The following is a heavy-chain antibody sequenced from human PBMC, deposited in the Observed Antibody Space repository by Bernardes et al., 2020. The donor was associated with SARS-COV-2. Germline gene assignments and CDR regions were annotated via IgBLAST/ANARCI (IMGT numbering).Heavy chain of an antibody. V-gene: IGHV4-39*01. J-gene: IGHJ3*02. D-gene: IGHD3-3*01. CDR3: ARGPLDVNTIFGVVITDGYAFDI. CDR1: GGSISSSNYY. Sequence: SETLSLTCTVSGGSISSSNYYWGWIRQPPGKGLEWIGSIYSSGSSYYNPSLQSRVRASVDTSKNQFSLKLSSVTAADTAVYYCARGPLDVNTIFGVVITDGYAFDIWGQGTMVTVSS. CDR2: IYSSGSS.